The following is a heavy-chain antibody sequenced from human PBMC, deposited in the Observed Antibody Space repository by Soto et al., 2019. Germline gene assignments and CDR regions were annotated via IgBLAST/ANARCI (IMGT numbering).Heavy chain of an antibody. Sequence: GGSLRLSCAASGFTVSSNYMSWVRQAPGKGLEWVSVIYSGGSTYYADSVKGRFTISRDNSKNTLYLQMNSLRAEDTAVYYCARSGLFSWFDPWGQGTLVTVSS. CDR3: ARSGLFSWFDP. CDR1: GFTVSSNY. J-gene: IGHJ5*02. D-gene: IGHD6-19*01. CDR2: IYSGGST. V-gene: IGHV3-53*01.